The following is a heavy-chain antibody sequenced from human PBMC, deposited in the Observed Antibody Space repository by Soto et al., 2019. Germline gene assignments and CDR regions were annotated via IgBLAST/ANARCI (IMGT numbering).Heavy chain of an antibody. V-gene: IGHV3-30*18. D-gene: IGHD2-15*01. CDR2: ISYEGRNK. Sequence: VGSLRLSCAVSGLTFSLYGMHWVRQAPGKGLEWVAFISYEGRNKYYADSVKGRFTISRDNSKNTLSLQLDSLRPEDTAVYYCAKGRDSTLLRWRYFDNWGQGTQVTVSS. J-gene: IGHJ4*02. CDR1: GLTFSLYG. CDR3: AKGRDSTLLRWRYFDN.